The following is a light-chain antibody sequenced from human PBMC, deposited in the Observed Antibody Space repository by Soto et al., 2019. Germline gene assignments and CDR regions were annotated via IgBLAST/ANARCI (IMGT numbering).Light chain of an antibody. CDR1: QSVTSNY. CDR3: QQYGSSPTWT. Sequence: ESVLTQSPGTLSLSPGERATHTCRASQSVTSNYLAWYQQKPGQAPRLLIYGASTRATGIPDRFSGSGSGTDFTLTIGRLAPEDSAVYYCQQYGSSPTWTFGHGTKVEIK. J-gene: IGKJ1*01. CDR2: GAS. V-gene: IGKV3-20*01.